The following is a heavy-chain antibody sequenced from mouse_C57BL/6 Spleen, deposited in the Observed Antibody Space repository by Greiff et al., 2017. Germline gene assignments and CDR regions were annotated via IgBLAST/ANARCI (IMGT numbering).Heavy chain of an antibody. CDR3: ARDSSGYDYAMDD. V-gene: IGHV1-82*01. CDR1: GYAFRSSW. Sequence: VKLQESGPELVKPGASVKISCKASGYAFRSSWMNWVKQRPGKGLEWIGRIYPGDGDTNYNGKFKGKATLTADKSSSTAYMQLSSLTSEDSAVYFGARDSSGYDYAMDDWGQGASVTVSS. CDR2: IYPGDGDT. J-gene: IGHJ4*01. D-gene: IGHD3-2*02.